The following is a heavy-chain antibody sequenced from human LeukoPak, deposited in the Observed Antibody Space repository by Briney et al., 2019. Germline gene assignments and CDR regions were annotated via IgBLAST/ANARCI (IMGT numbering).Heavy chain of an antibody. V-gene: IGHV1-46*01. CDR3: ARGIGLDDY. J-gene: IGHJ4*02. CDR2: INPSGGST. CDR1: GYTFTNCY. Sequence: GASVKVSCKASGYTFTNCYIHWVRQAPGQGLEWMGIINPSGGSTNYGQKFQGRVTMTRDTSTSTVYMELSSLTSEDTAVYYCARGIGLDDYWGQGTLVTVSS. D-gene: IGHD6-19*01.